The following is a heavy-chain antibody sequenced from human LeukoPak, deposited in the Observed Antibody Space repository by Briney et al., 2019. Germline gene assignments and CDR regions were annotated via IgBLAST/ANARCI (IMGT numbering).Heavy chain of an antibody. CDR2: IYYSGST. D-gene: IGHD3-22*01. CDR3: ARRPYDSSGYAYFDY. V-gene: IGHV4-59*01. Sequence: PSETLSLTCTVSGGSISSYYWSWIRQPPGKGLEWIGYIYYSGSTNYNPSLKSRVTISVDTSKNQFSVKLSSVTAADTAVYYCARRPYDSSGYAYFDYWGQGTLVTVSS. J-gene: IGHJ4*02. CDR1: GGSISSYY.